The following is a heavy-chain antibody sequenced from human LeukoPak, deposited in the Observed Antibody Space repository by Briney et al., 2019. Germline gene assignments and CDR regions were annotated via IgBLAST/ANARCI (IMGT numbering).Heavy chain of an antibody. J-gene: IGHJ3*02. D-gene: IGHD3-22*01. Sequence: GGSLRLSCAASGFAVSSNYMSWVRQAPGKRLEWASVIYSGGCTYYANSVKGRFTISRDNSKNTLYLQMNSLRAEDTAVYYCARGGRYYESSGYYHDAFDIWGQGTMVTVSS. CDR1: GFAVSSNY. V-gene: IGHV3-53*01. CDR2: IYSGGCT. CDR3: ARGGRYYESSGYYHDAFDI.